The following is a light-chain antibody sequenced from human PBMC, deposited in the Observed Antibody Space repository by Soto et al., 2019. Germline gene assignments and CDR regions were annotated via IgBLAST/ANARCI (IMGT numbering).Light chain of an antibody. CDR1: TGNVGGYNY. J-gene: IGLJ3*02. V-gene: IGLV2-8*01. CDR3: SSFAGNNNLV. Sequence: QSALTHPPSAPGSPGQPVTIPGPETTGNVGGYNYVSWYQQHPGKAPKLMISEVSKRPSGVPDRFSGSKSGNTASLTVSGLQAEDEADYYCSSFAGNNNLVFGGGTKLTVL. CDR2: EVS.